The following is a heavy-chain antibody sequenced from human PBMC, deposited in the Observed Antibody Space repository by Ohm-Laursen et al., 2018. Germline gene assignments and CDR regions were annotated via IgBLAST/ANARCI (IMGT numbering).Heavy chain of an antibody. Sequence: SLRLSCSASGFTVSTNYMSWVRQAPGKGLEWVSVIYSGGSTYYADSVKGRFTISRDSSKNTLYLQMNSLRDEDTAVYYCGRGVGGWHNWFDPWGQGTLVTVSS. V-gene: IGHV3-53*01. CDR1: GFTVSTNY. J-gene: IGHJ5*02. CDR3: GRGVGGWHNWFDP. D-gene: IGHD4-23*01. CDR2: IYSGGST.